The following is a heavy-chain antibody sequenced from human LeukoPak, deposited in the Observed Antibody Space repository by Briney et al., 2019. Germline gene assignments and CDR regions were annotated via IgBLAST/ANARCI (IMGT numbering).Heavy chain of an antibody. Sequence: GGSLRLSCAASGFTFSSYGMNWVRQAPGKGLEWVSSITGSSSYISYADSVKGRFTISRDNTKNSLYLQMNSLRAEDTAVYYCARDDLWGVTTVHWGQGTLVTVSS. CDR2: ITGSSSYI. D-gene: IGHD4-17*01. V-gene: IGHV3-21*01. J-gene: IGHJ4*02. CDR3: ARDDLWGVTTVH. CDR1: GFTFSSYG.